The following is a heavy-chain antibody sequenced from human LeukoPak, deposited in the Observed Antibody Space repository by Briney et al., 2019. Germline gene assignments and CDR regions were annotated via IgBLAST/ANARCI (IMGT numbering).Heavy chain of an antibody. D-gene: IGHD1-26*01. CDR1: GFTFTNYA. V-gene: IGHV3-23*01. J-gene: IGHJ4*02. CDR2: VSSSGYST. CDR3: VWEPYARLDY. Sequence: GGSLRLSCAVSGFTFTNYAMSWVRQAPGKGLEWVSAVSSSGYSTYYAASVKGRFTLSRDNSKNTLYLQMNSLRAEDTAVYYCVWEPYARLDYWGQGTLVTVSS.